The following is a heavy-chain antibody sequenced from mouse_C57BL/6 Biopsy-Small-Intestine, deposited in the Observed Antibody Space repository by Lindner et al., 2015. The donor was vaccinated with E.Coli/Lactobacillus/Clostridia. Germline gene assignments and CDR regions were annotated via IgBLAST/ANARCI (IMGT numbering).Heavy chain of an antibody. Sequence: SVKVSCKASGYTFTTFYIHWVRQAPGQGLEWMGIINPVTGSANYARVLQGTVTMTRDTSTNTVHMELSRLRSDDTAIYYCARGLGWGNYYEYFLDYWGPGTLVTVSS. D-gene: IGHD2-4*01. J-gene: IGHJ4*01. V-gene: IGHV1S61*01. CDR2: INPVTGSA. CDR3: ARGLGWGNYYEYFLDY. CDR1: GYTFTTFY.